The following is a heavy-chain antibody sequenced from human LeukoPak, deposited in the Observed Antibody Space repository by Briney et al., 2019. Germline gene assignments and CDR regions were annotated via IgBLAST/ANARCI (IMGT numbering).Heavy chain of an antibody. D-gene: IGHD2-15*01. CDR1: GFTFSSYD. V-gene: IGHV3-13*01. CDR3: AREAAGGGYFDY. J-gene: IGHJ4*02. CDR2: IGTAGDT. Sequence: PGGSLRLSCAASGFTFSSYDMHWVRQPTGKGLEWVSAIGTAGDTYYPGSVKGRFTISRENAKNSLYLQMNSLRAGDTAVYYCAREAAGGGYFDYWGRGTLVTVSS.